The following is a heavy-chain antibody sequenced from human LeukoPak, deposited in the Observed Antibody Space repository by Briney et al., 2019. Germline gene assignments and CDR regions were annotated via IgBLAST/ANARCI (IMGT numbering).Heavy chain of an antibody. CDR1: GFTFSSYG. Sequence: GGSLRLSCAASGFTFSSYGMHWVRQAPGKGLEWVAFIRYDGSNKYYADSVKGRFTISRDNSKNTLYLQMNSLRAEDTAVYYCAKDGVGMGYCSGGSCYMDVWGKGTTVTVSS. V-gene: IGHV3-30*02. CDR2: IRYDGSNK. D-gene: IGHD2-15*01. CDR3: AKDGVGMGYCSGGSCYMDV. J-gene: IGHJ6*04.